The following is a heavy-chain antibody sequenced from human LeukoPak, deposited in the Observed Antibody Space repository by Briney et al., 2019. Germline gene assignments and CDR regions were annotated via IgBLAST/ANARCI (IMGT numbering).Heavy chain of an antibody. CDR2: TSYDGREK. V-gene: IGHV3-30*18. J-gene: IGHJ4*02. CDR1: GFTFSGYG. D-gene: IGHD5-18*01. CDR3: AKVVDTAMAFDY. Sequence: PGGSRRLSCAASGFTFSGYGMNWVRQAPGKGLEWVAITSYDGREKYYADSVKGRFTISRDNSKDTLYLQMNSLRAEDTAVYYCAKVVDTAMAFDYWGQGTLVTVSS.